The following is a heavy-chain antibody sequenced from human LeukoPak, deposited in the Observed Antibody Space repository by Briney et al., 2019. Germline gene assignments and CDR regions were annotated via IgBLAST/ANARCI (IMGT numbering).Heavy chain of an antibody. V-gene: IGHV3-9*01. CDR3: AKDISCSSTSCYTFDY. D-gene: IGHD2-2*02. CDR1: GFTFDDYA. CDR2: ISWNSGSI. J-gene: IGHJ4*02. Sequence: GGSLRLSCAASGFTFDDYAMHWVRQAPGKGLEGVSGISWNSGSIGYADSVKGRSTISRDNAKNSLYLQMNSLRAEDTALYYCAKDISCSSTSCYTFDYWGQGTLVTVSS.